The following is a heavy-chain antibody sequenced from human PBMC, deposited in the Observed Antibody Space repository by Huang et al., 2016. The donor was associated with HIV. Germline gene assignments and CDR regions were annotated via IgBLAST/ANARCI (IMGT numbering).Heavy chain of an antibody. CDR1: GYTFTNYD. V-gene: IGHV1-8*01. CDR2: MNPKSGNV. CDR3: ARGFGINYNHEAFDV. Sequence: QIQLAQSGAEVKKPGASVKVSCKASGYTFTNYDINWVRQASGQGLEWRGGMNPKSGNVGYTKKFQGRVAILRNSSINTSYVEVTSLTSEDTAVYYCARGFGINYNHEAFDVWGQGTMVTVSS. J-gene: IGHJ3*01. D-gene: IGHD3-10*01.